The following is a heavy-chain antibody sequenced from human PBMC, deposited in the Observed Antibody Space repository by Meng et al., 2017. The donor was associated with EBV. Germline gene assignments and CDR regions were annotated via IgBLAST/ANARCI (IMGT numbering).Heavy chain of an antibody. J-gene: IGHJ4*02. V-gene: IGHV1-69*06. CDR2: IIPIFGPA. Sequence: VLLVQAGADVHKPGSSVKVSCKASGRTFSSYDNSWVRQAPGQGLEWMGGIIPIFGPAPYAQKFQGRVTITADKSTSTAYMELSSLRSEDTAVYYCARAEIAAAGRLDYWGQGTLVTVSS. CDR1: GRTFSSYD. CDR3: ARAEIAAAGRLDY. D-gene: IGHD6-13*01.